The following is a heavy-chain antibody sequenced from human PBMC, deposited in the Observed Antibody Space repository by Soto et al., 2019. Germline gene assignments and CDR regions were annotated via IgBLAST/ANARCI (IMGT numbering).Heavy chain of an antibody. D-gene: IGHD3-22*01. CDR2: ISSSGSTI. Sequence: EGSLRLSCAASGFTFSSYEMNWVRQAPGKGLEWVSYISSSGSTIYYADSVKGRFTISRDNAKNSLYLQMNSLRAEDTAVYYCARDEITYYYDSGVAFDIWGKGTMVTVSS. V-gene: IGHV3-48*03. J-gene: IGHJ3*02. CDR3: ARDEITYYYDSGVAFDI. CDR1: GFTFSSYE.